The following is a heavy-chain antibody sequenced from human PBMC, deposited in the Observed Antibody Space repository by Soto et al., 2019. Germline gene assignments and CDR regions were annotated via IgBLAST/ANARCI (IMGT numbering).Heavy chain of an antibody. CDR3: LRDVSGCSGGTCYSFFVY. CDR2: ISPYNGNT. CDR1: GYTFAKNG. V-gene: IGHV1-18*01. J-gene: IGHJ4*01. D-gene: IGHD2-15*01. Sequence: GASVKVSCKASGYTFAKNGICWVRQAPGQGLEWMGWISPYNGNTNYEQRFLGRVTMSTDTSTNTAYMELRSLGSDDTAVYYCLRDVSGCSGGTCYSFFVYWG.